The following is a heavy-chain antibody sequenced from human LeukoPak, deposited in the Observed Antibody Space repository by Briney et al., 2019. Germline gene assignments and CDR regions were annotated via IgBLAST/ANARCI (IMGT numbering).Heavy chain of an antibody. CDR2: IYRGDSDT. CDR1: GYTSSTYW. V-gene: IGHV5-51*01. CDR3: ARNGNYLDAFNI. D-gene: IGHD1-7*01. Sequence: GASLKISCKASGYTSSTYWIGWVRQMPARGLEWMGIIYRGDSDTRYSPSFQGQVTISVDKSISTAYLQWSSLKASDTAIYYCARNGNYLDAFNIWGQGTMVTVSS. J-gene: IGHJ3*02.